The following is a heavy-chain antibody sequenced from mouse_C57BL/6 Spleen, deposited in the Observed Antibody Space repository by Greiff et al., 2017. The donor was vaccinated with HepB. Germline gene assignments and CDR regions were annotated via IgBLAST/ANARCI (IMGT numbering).Heavy chain of an antibody. CDR1: GYTFTSYG. V-gene: IGHV1-81*01. J-gene: IGHJ4*01. D-gene: IGHD2-3*01. CDR3: ARSGFYDGYNYDMDY. Sequence: VQLQQSGAELVRPGASVKLSCKASGYTFTSYGISWVKQRTGQGLEWIGEIYPRSGNTYYNEKFKGKATLTADKSSSTAYMELRSLTSRDSAVYFCARSGFYDGYNYDMDYWGQGTSVTVSS. CDR2: IYPRSGNT.